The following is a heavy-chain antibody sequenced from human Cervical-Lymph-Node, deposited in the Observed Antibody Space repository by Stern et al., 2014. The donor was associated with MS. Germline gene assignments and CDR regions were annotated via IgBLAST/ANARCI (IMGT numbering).Heavy chain of an antibody. V-gene: IGHV2-5*02. CDR1: GFSLRTSGVG. D-gene: IGHD4-17*01. Sequence: QVTLRESGPTLVKPTKTLTLTCTFSGFSLRTSGVGVGWIRQHQGKALEWLARSYWDEDKHYIPSLKSRRTITKAASKNQVVLTMTNIDPMDTATYYCAHRPRKHYGCFDPWGQGTLVTVSS. J-gene: IGHJ5*02. CDR2: SYWDEDK. CDR3: AHRPRKHYGCFDP.